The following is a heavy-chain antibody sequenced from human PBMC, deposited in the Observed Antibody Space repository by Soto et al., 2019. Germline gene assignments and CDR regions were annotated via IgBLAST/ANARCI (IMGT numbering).Heavy chain of an antibody. CDR1: GFTFSSYA. J-gene: IGHJ4*02. CDR2: ISGSGGST. CDR3: AREAYCGGDCYPSNFDY. Sequence: EVQLLESGGGLVQPGGSLRLSCAASGFTFSSYAMSWVRQAPGKGLEWVSAISGSGGSTYYADSVKGRFTISRDNSKNTLYLQMNSLRAEDTAVYYCAREAYCGGDCYPSNFDYWGQGTLVTASS. V-gene: IGHV3-23*01. D-gene: IGHD2-21*01.